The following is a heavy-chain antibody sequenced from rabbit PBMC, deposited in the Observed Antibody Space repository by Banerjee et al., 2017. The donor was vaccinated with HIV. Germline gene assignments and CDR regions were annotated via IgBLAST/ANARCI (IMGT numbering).Heavy chain of an antibody. V-gene: IGHV1S40*01. CDR1: GFSFSSSYY. J-gene: IGHJ4*01. CDR3: ARDGSGWGANFNL. CDR2: IDTGDGNT. Sequence: QSLEESGGDLVKPEGSLTITCTASGFSFSSSYYMCWVRQAPGKGLEWIGCIDTGDGNTYYASWAKGPFTISKTSSTTVTLQMTSLTAADTATYFCARDGSGWGANFNLWGQGTLVTVS. D-gene: IGHD4-1*01.